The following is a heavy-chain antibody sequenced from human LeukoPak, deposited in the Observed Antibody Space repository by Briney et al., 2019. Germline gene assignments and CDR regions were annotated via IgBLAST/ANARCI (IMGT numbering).Heavy chain of an antibody. J-gene: IGHJ4*02. V-gene: IGHV3-11*05. CDR1: GGSISSGGYY. CDR3: ARDCSSTSCPTPFDY. Sequence: LSLTCTVSGGSISSGGYYWSWIRQHPGKGLEWVSYISSSSSYTKYADSVKGRFTISRDNAKNSLYLQMNSLRAEDTAVYYCARDCSSTSCPTPFDYWGQGTLVTVSS. CDR2: ISSSSSYT. D-gene: IGHD2-2*01.